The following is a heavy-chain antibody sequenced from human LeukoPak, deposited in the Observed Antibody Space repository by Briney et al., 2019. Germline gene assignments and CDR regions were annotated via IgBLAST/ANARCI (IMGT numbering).Heavy chain of an antibody. D-gene: IGHD3-10*01. V-gene: IGHV3-30*02. J-gene: IGHJ4*02. CDR3: AKDSSRGITMVRGDLDY. Sequence: PGGSLRLSCAASGFTFSSYGMHWVRQAPGKGLEWVAFIRYDGSNKYYADSVKGRFTISRDNSKNTLYLQMNSLRAEDTAVYYCAKDSSRGITMVRGDLDYWGQGTLVTVSS. CDR1: GFTFSSYG. CDR2: IRYDGSNK.